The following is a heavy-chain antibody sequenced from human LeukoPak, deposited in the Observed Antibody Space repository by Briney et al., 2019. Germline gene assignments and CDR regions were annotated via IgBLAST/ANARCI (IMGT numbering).Heavy chain of an antibody. CDR1: GFTFSSYG. CDR2: ISYDGSNK. D-gene: IGHD3-22*01. CDR3: AKGGFYYDSSADGLFDY. Sequence: GGSLRLSCAVSGFTFSSYGMYWVRQAPGKGLEWVTVISYDGSNKYYADSVKGRFTISRDNSKNTLYLQVNSLRAEDTAVYYCAKGGFYYDSSADGLFDYWGQGTLVTVSS. V-gene: IGHV3-30*18. J-gene: IGHJ4*02.